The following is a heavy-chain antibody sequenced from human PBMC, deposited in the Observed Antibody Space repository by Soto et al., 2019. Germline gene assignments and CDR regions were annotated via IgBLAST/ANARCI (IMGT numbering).Heavy chain of an antibody. CDR1: GFTFSNYG. D-gene: IGHD3-22*01. V-gene: IGHV3-30*18. CDR3: VKPKEHFYDSSPGET. CDR2: ISFDGNNK. Sequence: GGSLRLSCAASGFTFSNYGMHWVRQAPGKGLEWVAIISFDGNNKYYSDSVKGRFTISRDNSKNMVFLQMNSLRPEDTAVYYCVKPKEHFYDSSPGETSGQGTTVTVSS. J-gene: IGHJ5*02.